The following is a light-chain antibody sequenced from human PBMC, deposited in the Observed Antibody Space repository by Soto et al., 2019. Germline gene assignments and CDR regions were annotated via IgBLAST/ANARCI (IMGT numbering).Light chain of an antibody. V-gene: IGLV2-23*02. Sequence: QSVLTQPASVSWSPGQSITISCTGTSSDVGSYNLVSWYQQHPGKAPKLMIYEVSKRPSGVSNRFSGSKSGNTASLTISGIQAEDEADYYCCSYAGSSTWVFGGGTKLTVL. CDR3: CSYAGSSTWV. J-gene: IGLJ3*02. CDR1: SSDVGSYNL. CDR2: EVS.